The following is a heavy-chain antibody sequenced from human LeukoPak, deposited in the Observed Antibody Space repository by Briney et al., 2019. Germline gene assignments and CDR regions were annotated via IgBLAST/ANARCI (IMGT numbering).Heavy chain of an antibody. CDR1: GFTFSSYG. D-gene: IGHD3-16*01. CDR3: AKGDKMLTWRRTYNRFDP. V-gene: IGHV3-30*02. J-gene: IGHJ5*02. CDR2: IHHDGSNK. Sequence: PGKSLTLSCAASGFTFSSYGIHWVRQAPGKGLDWVAFIHHDGSNKYYADSVRGRFTISRDNSKNTLYLQMNSLRAEDTAVYFCAKGDKMLTWRRTYNRFDPWGQGTLVTVSS.